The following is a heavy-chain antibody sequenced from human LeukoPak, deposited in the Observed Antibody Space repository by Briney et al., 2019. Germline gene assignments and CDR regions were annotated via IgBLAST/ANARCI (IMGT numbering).Heavy chain of an antibody. Sequence: GGSLRLSCAASGFTVSSNYMSWVRQAPGKGLEWVSVIYSGGSTYYADSVKGRLTISRDNSKNTLYLQMNSLRAEDTAVYYCAREPPYYYDSSGYLSLDYWGQGTLVTVSS. CDR3: AREPPYYYDSSGYLSLDY. CDR1: GFTVSSNY. V-gene: IGHV3-66*01. J-gene: IGHJ4*02. CDR2: IYSGGST. D-gene: IGHD3-22*01.